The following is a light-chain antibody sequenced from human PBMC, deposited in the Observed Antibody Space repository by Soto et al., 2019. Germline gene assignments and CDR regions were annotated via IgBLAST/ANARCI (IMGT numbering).Light chain of an antibody. CDR2: DVS. CDR1: SSDVGGYNY. V-gene: IGLV2-11*01. Sequence: QSALTQPRSVSGSPGQSVTISCTGTSSDVGGYNYVSWYQQHPCKVPKLMIYDVSKRPSGVPDRFSGPKSGNTASLTISGLQAEDEADYYCCSYAGRSTPYVFGTGTKHTVL. J-gene: IGLJ1*01. CDR3: CSYAGRSTPYV.